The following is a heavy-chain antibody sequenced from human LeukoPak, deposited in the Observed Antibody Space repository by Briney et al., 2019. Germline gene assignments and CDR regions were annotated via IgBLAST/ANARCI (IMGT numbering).Heavy chain of an antibody. V-gene: IGHV1-3*04. Sequence: VASVKVSCKASGYTFTTYAMHWVRQAPGQRLEWMGWINTGNGNTKYSQRFQGRVTITRDASASTAYMDLSSLRSEDTAVYYCARAPGSGSYSAFDYWGQGTLVTVSS. J-gene: IGHJ4*02. CDR2: INTGNGNT. CDR3: ARAPGSGSYSAFDY. CDR1: GYTFTTYA. D-gene: IGHD1-26*01.